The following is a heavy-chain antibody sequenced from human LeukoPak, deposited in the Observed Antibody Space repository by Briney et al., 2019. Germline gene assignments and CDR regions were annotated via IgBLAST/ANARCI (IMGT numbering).Heavy chain of an antibody. CDR3: ASHIYYDSSGTENQDAFDI. V-gene: IGHV4-4*07. CDR1: GGSISSYY. CDR2: IYTSGST. D-gene: IGHD3-22*01. Sequence: SETLSLTRTVSGGSISSYYWSWIRQPAGKGLEWTGRIYTSGSTNYNPSLKSRVTMSVDTSKNQFSLKLSSVTAADTAVYYCASHIYYDSSGTENQDAFDIWGQGTMVTVSS. J-gene: IGHJ3*02.